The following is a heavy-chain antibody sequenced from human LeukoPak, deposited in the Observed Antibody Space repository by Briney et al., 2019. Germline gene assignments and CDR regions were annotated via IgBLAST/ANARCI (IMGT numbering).Heavy chain of an antibody. CDR3: ARASYSGFTFGY. CDR1: GFNFNNYG. J-gene: IGHJ4*02. D-gene: IGHD5-12*01. Sequence: GGSLRLSCAASGFNFNNYGIHWVRQAPGKGLEWVAFISYDGSNTYYAFSVKGRFTISRDISKNTLYLQMNSLRVDDTAVYYCARASYSGFTFGYWGQGTLVTVSS. V-gene: IGHV3-30*03. CDR2: ISYDGSNT.